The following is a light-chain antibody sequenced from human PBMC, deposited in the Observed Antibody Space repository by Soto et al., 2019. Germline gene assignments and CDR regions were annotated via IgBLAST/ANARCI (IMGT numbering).Light chain of an antibody. J-gene: IGKJ5*01. V-gene: IGKV3D-20*01. CDR1: QSVSSSY. Sequence: EIGLTQSPAPLPLSPGERATLPCGASQSVSSSYLAWYQQKPGLAPRLLIYDASSRATGIPDRFSGSGSGTDFTLTISRLEPEDFAVYYCQQYGSSPPITFGQGTRLEIK. CDR3: QQYGSSPPIT. CDR2: DAS.